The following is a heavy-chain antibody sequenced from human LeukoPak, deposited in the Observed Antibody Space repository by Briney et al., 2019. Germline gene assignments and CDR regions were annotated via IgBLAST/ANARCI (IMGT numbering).Heavy chain of an antibody. CDR2: INSDGSSP. V-gene: IGHV3-74*01. CDR1: GFTFTTYW. J-gene: IGHJ6*02. D-gene: IGHD3-22*01. CDR3: TKNDYYDSSGYYYYNGMDV. Sequence: QGGSLRLSCAASGFTFTTYWMHWVRQAPGKGLVWVLRINSDGSSPSYADSVKGRFTISRDKAKNTLYLQMDSLRAEDTAVYYCTKNDYYDSSGYYYYNGMDVWGQGTTVTVSS.